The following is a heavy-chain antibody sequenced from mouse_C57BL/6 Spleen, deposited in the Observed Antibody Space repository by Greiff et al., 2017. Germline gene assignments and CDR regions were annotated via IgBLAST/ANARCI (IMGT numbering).Heavy chain of an antibody. CDR3: TRGTTVVAKAY. V-gene: IGHV1-5*01. CDR2: IYPGNSDT. J-gene: IGHJ3*01. D-gene: IGHD1-1*01. CDR1: GYTFTSYW. Sequence: EVQLQQSGTVLARPGASVKMSCTTSGYTFTSYWMHWVKQRPGQGLEWIGAIYPGNSDTSYNQKFKGKATLTAVTSASTAYMELSSLTNEDSAVXYCTRGTTVVAKAYWGQGTLVTVSA.